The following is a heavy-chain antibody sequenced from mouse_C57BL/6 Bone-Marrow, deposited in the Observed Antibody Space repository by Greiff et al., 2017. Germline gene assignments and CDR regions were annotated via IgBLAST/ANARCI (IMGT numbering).Heavy chain of an antibody. CDR2: IYPRSGNT. CDR1: GYTFTSYG. Sequence: VQLQESRAELARPGASVKLSCKASGYTFTSYGISWVKQRPGQGLEWIGEIYPRSGNTYYNEKFKGKATLTADKSSSTAYMELRSLTSEDSAVYFCARLKGTTAPYWYFDVWGTGTTVTVSS. J-gene: IGHJ1*03. CDR3: ARLKGTTAPYWYFDV. V-gene: IGHV1-81*01. D-gene: IGHD1-2*01.